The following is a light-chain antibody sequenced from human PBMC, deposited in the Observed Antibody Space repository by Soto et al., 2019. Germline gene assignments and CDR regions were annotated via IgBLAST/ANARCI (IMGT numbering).Light chain of an antibody. CDR1: SSDVGIYNF. Sequence: QSALTQPASVSGSPGQSITISCIGTSSDVGIYNFVSWYQHYPRKAPKLIIYELSLRPSGVSDRFSGSKSGNTASLTISGLQAEDEADYYCSSYSSSSTWVFGGGTKVTVL. CDR2: ELS. J-gene: IGLJ3*02. V-gene: IGLV2-14*01. CDR3: SSYSSSSTWV.